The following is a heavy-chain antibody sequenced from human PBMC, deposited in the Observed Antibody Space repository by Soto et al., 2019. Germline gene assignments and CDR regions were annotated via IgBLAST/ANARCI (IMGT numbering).Heavy chain of an antibody. Sequence: SETLSLTCAVYGGSFSGYYWSWIRQPPGKGLEWIGEINHSGSTNYNPSLKSRVTISVDTSKNQFSLKLSSVTAADTAVYYGATRWLQLNGMDVWGQGTTVTVSS. CDR2: INHSGST. J-gene: IGHJ6*02. V-gene: IGHV4-34*01. CDR1: GGSFSGYY. CDR3: ATRWLQLNGMDV. D-gene: IGHD5-12*01.